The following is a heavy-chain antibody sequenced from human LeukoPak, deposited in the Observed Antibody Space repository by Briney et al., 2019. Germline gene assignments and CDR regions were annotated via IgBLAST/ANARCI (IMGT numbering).Heavy chain of an antibody. J-gene: IGHJ4*02. CDR1: GDSVSSYY. V-gene: IGHV4-59*08. D-gene: IGHD6-19*01. CDR3: ARLIYSSGWNYFDY. Sequence: SETLSLTCTVSGDSVSSYYWSWIRQPPGKGLEWIGYIYYSGGTNYNPSLKSPVTISIDTSKNQFSLKMSSVTAADTAVYYCARLIYSSGWNYFDYWGQGTLVTVSS. CDR2: IYYSGGT.